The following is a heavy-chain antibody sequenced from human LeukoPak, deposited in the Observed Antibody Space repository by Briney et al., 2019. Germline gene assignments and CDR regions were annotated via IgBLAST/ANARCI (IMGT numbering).Heavy chain of an antibody. D-gene: IGHD3-9*01. J-gene: IGHJ3*02. CDR1: GVSISNYY. CDR2: IHYSGIT. Sequence: SETLSLTCTVSGVSISNYYWSWIRQPPGKGLEWIGYIHYSGITNYSPSLKSRVTISVDTSKNHFSLKLNSVTAADAAVYYCARYARDWQAFDIWGQGTMVTVSS. V-gene: IGHV4-59*01. CDR3: ARYARDWQAFDI.